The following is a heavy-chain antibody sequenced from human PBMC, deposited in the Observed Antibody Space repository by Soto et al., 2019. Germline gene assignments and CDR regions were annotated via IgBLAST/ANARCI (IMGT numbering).Heavy chain of an antibody. CDR3: ARYPNPTVAGLPFDL. Sequence: EVQLVESGGGLVQPGGSLRLSCAASGFTFSSYWMSWVRQAPGKGLEWVAHTRQDGGQEYYVDSVKGRFTISRDNAKNSLYLQMNRLRVEDTAAYYCARYPNPTVAGLPFDLWGQGTLVTVSS. J-gene: IGHJ4*02. D-gene: IGHD6-19*01. CDR2: TRQDGGQE. CDR1: GFTFSSYW. V-gene: IGHV3-7*03.